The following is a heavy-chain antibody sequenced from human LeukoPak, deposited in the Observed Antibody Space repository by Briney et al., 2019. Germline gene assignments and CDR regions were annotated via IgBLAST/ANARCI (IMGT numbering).Heavy chain of an antibody. J-gene: IGHJ4*02. CDR2: INNNGDNT. CDR1: GFTFSTYP. V-gene: IGHV3-64D*06. Sequence: GGTLRLSCSASGFTFSTYPMHWVRQAPGKGLEYISAINNNGDNTYYAAALQGRFPISKDNSKNTVYLQMSSLRPEDPGVYFCVKPNLAVAGTRYFESWGQGTLVTVSS. CDR3: VKPNLAVAGTRYFES. D-gene: IGHD6-19*01.